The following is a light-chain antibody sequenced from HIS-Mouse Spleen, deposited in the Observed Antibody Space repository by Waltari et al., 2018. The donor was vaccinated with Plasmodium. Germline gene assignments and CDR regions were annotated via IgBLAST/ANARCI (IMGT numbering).Light chain of an antibody. Sequence: QSALTQPASVSGSPGPSITISCTGTSSDGGSYNLVSCYQQHPGKSPKLMISEGRKRPSGVSNRFSGSKSGNTASLTISGLQAEDEADYYCCSYAGSSTWVFGGGTKLTVL. CDR3: CSYAGSSTWV. CDR1: SSDGGSYNL. J-gene: IGLJ3*02. V-gene: IGLV2-23*01. CDR2: EGR.